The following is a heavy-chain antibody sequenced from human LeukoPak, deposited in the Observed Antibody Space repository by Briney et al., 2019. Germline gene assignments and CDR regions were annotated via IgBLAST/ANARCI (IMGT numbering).Heavy chain of an antibody. Sequence: PSETLSLTCTVSGGSVNSGTYYWSWIRQPPGKGLEWIGYISYSGSTSYNPSLKSRVIMSVDTSKNQFSLKVTSVTAADTAVYYCARTFSTTGADWFFDLWGRGTLVTVSS. CDR2: ISYSGST. CDR1: GGSVNSGTYY. J-gene: IGHJ2*01. V-gene: IGHV4-61*01. CDR3: ARTFSTTGADWFFDL. D-gene: IGHD5/OR15-5a*01.